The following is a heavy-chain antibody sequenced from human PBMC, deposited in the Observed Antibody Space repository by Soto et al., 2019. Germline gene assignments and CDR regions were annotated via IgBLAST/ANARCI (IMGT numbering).Heavy chain of an antibody. CDR3: ARAFSAGKGSPPDF. J-gene: IGHJ4*02. Sequence: PGGGRRPSWLAAVLTFSSFCMRWVREAPGEGLDWVSAISGIGGSTYSADSVKGRFTISRDNSKTTLYLQMSSLRSEDTAVYYCARAFSAGKGSPPDFWGQGSLVTVSS. CDR1: VLTFSSFC. D-gene: IGHD6-13*01. CDR2: ISGIGGST. V-gene: IGHV3-23*01.